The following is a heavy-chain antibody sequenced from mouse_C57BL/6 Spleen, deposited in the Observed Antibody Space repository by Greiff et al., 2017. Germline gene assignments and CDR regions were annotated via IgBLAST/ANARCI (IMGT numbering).Heavy chain of an antibody. CDR1: GFTFTDYY. J-gene: IGHJ4*01. CDR3: ARSERGAMDY. V-gene: IGHV7-3*01. CDR2: IRNKANGYTT. Sequence: EVMLVESGGGLVQPGGSLSLSCAASGFTFTDYYMSWVRQPPGKALEWLGFIRNKANGYTTEYSASVKGRFTISRDNSQSILYLQMNALRAEDSATYYCARSERGAMDYWGQGTSVTVSS.